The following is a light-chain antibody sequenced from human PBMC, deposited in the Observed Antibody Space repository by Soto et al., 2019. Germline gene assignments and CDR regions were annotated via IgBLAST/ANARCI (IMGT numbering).Light chain of an antibody. CDR2: EDS. V-gene: IGLV6-57*04. J-gene: IGLJ3*02. CDR3: QSFDSNNHGV. Sequence: NFMLTQPHSVSESPGKTVTISCTPSSGSIATNYVQWYQQRPGSAPTTVIFEDSQRPSGVPDRFSGSIDSSSNSATLTISGLKTEYEADYYCQSFDSNNHGVFGGGTKVTVL. CDR1: SGSIATNY.